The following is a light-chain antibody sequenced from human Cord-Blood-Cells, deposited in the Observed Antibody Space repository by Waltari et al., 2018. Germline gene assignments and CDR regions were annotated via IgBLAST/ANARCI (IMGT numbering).Light chain of an antibody. J-gene: IGKJ1*01. CDR1: QGIRND. V-gene: IGKV1-6*01. CDR3: LQDYNYPWT. Sequence: AIQMTQPPSSLSASVGDRVTITCRASQGIRNDLGWYQPQPGKAPKLLIYAASSSQLGVPSRFRGSGSSTDFTLTISSLQPEDFATYYCLQDYNYPWTFGQGTKVEIK. CDR2: AAS.